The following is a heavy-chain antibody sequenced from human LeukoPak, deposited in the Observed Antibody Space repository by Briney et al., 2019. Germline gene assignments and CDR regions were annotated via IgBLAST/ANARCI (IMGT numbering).Heavy chain of an antibody. V-gene: IGHV1-69*13. CDR2: IIPIFGTA. CDR1: GGTFSSYA. J-gene: IGHJ4*02. Sequence: GASVKVSCKASGGTFSSYAISCVRQAPGQGLEWMGGIIPIFGTANYAQKFQGRVTITADESTSTAYMELSSLRSEDTAVYYCATSWGKAMATYYFDYWGQGTLVTVSS. CDR3: ATSWGKAMATYYFDY. D-gene: IGHD3-16*01.